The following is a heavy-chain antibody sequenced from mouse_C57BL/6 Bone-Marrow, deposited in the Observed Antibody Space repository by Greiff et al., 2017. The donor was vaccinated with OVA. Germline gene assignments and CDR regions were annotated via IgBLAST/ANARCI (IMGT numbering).Heavy chain of an antibody. D-gene: IGHD3-2*02. J-gene: IGHJ4*01. CDR2: INYDGSST. V-gene: IGHV5-16*01. Sequence: EVHLVESEGGLVQPGSSMKLSCTASGFTFSDYYMAWVRQVPEKGLEWVANINYDGSSTYYLDSLKSRFIISRDNAKNILYLQMSSLKSEDTATYYCARKGGSSVAMDYWGQGTSVTVSS. CDR3: ARKGGSSVAMDY. CDR1: GFTFSDYY.